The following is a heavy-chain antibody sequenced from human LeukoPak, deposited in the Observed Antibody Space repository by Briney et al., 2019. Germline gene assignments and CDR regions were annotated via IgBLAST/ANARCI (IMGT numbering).Heavy chain of an antibody. CDR1: GYTFTLYY. Sequence: ASVTVSVTSSGYTFTLYYMHWVGQAPGQGGEGRGWINPKSGGTNDAQKLQGRGTMTRDTSISTAYMELSRLRSEDTAVFYCARGPTAMDFDYWGQGSLVTVSP. J-gene: IGHJ4*02. CDR3: ARGPTAMDFDY. V-gene: IGHV1-2*02. CDR2: INPKSGGT.